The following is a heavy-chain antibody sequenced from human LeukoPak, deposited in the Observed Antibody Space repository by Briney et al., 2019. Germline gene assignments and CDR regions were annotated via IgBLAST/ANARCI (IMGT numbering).Heavy chain of an antibody. CDR3: ARDHVVVVTAIHYYYGMDV. V-gene: IGHV3-53*01. Sequence: GGSLRLSCAASGFTFSSYSMNWVRQAPGKGLEWVSVIYSGGSTYYADSVKGRFTISRDNSKNTLYLQMNSLRAEDTAVYYCARDHVVVVTAIHYYYGMDVWGQGTTVTVSS. J-gene: IGHJ6*02. D-gene: IGHD2-21*02. CDR1: GFTFSSYS. CDR2: IYSGGST.